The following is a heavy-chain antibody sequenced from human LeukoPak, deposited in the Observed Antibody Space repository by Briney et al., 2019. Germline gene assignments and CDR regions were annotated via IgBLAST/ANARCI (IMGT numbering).Heavy chain of an antibody. Sequence: SETLSLTCTVSGGSISSGSCDWSWIRQPAGKGLDWIGRVYTSGSTNYKPSLKSRVTISVDTSKNQFSLKLSSVTAADTAVYYCARGTGNAFDIWGQGTMVTVS. J-gene: IGHJ3*02. CDR3: ARGTGNAFDI. CDR1: GGSISSGSCD. D-gene: IGHD1-14*01. CDR2: VYTSGST. V-gene: IGHV4-61*02.